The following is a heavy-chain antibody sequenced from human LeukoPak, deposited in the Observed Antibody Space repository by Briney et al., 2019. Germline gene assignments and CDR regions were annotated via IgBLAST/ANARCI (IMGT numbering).Heavy chain of an antibody. Sequence: GGSLRLSCAASGFTFSYYWMSWVRQAPGKGLEWVANIKQDGSEKYYVDSVKGRFTISRDNAKNSLYLQMNSLRAEDTVVYYCAKDRPYITSWYGCSTPWGQGTLVTVSS. CDR1: GFTFSYYW. CDR2: IKQDGSEK. V-gene: IGHV3-7*03. D-gene: IGHD6-13*01. CDR3: AKDRPYITSWYGCSTP. J-gene: IGHJ5*02.